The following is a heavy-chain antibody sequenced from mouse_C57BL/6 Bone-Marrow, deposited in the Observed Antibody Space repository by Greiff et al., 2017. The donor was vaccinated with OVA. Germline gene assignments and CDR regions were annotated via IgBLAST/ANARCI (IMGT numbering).Heavy chain of an antibody. CDR1: GFSLTSYG. CDR2: IWRGGST. CDR3: ARKGDYTPYAMDD. V-gene: IGHV2-2*01. Sequence: VKLVESGPGLVQPSQCLSITCTVSGFSLTSYGVHWVRQSPGKGLEWLGVIWRGGSTDYNAAFISSLSISTDNSTTQVFFKMNRLQTDDTAIYYGARKGDYTPYAMDDWGQGTSVTVSS. J-gene: IGHJ4*01. D-gene: IGHD2-12*01.